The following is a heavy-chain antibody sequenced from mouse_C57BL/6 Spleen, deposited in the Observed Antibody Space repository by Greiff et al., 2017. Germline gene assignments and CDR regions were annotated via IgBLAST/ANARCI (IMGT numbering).Heavy chain of an antibody. CDR2: IHPNSGST. J-gene: IGHJ3*01. V-gene: IGHV1-64*01. Sequence: VQLQQPGAELVKPGASVKLSCKASGYTFTSYWMHWVKQRPGQGLEWIGMIHPNSGSTNYNEKFKSKATLTVDKSSSTAYMQLSSLTSEDSAVYYCASLGDYDSSWFAYWGQGTLVTVSA. CDR1: GYTFTSYW. CDR3: ASLGDYDSSWFAY. D-gene: IGHD2-4*01.